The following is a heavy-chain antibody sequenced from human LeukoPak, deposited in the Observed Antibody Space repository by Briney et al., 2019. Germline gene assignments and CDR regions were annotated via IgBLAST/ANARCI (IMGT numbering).Heavy chain of an antibody. J-gene: IGHJ5*02. CDR2: IYYSGST. CDR1: GGSISSSSYY. Sequence: PSETLSLTCTVSGGSISSSSYYWGWIRQPPGKGLEWIGSIYYSGSTYYNPSLKSRVTISVDTSKNQFSLKLSSVTAADTAVYYCARECFDWSQGNWFDPWGQGTLVTVSS. V-gene: IGHV4-39*01. CDR3: ARECFDWSQGNWFDP. D-gene: IGHD3-9*01.